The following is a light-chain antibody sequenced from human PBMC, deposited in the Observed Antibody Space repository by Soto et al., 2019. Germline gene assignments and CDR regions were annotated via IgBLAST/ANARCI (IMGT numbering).Light chain of an antibody. V-gene: IGKV3-15*01. J-gene: IGKJ1*01. Sequence: ETVMTQSAATLSVSPGERGTLSCRASQSVSSNLAWYQQKPGQAPRLLIYGASTKVTGIPARFSCSGSGKEFTLTISSLQSEDFAVYYCQQYKNWPRTFGQGTKVEIK. CDR3: QQYKNWPRT. CDR2: GAS. CDR1: QSVSSN.